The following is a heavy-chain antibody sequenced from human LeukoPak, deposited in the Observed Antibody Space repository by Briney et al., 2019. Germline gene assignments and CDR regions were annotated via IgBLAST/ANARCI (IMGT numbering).Heavy chain of an antibody. J-gene: IGHJ4*02. CDR2: IYTSGSI. V-gene: IGHV4-61*02. CDR3: ARGVTVVNFDF. Sequence: KSSETLSLTCTVYGGSIRSSSYYWSWIRQPAGTGLEWIGRIYTSGSINYNPSLKSRVTISVDTSKNQLSLKLSSVTAADTAVYYCARGVTVVNFDFWGQGTLVTVSS. D-gene: IGHD4-23*01. CDR1: GGSIRSSSYY.